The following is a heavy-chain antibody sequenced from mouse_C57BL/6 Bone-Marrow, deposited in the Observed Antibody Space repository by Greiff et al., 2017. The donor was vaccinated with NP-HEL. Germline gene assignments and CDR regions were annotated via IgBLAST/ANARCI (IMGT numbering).Heavy chain of an antibody. CDR2: IDPANGKT. Sequence: EVQLQQSVAELVRPGASVKLSCKASGYKINNSYMNWVKQRPEQGLEWIGRIDPANGKTKYDPKFKGKATITADKSSNTAYLQLSSLTSEDTAIYYGARCPHYGNYVYYDKDYWCRGTAVTVTA. CDR1: GYKINNSY. V-gene: IGHV14-3*01. D-gene: IGHD2-1*01. J-gene: IGHJ4*01. CDR3: ARCPHYGNYVYYDKDY.